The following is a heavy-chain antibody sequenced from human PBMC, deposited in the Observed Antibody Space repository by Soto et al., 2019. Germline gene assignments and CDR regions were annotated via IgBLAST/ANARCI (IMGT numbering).Heavy chain of an antibody. CDR3: AKRSIITRGAFDM. Sequence: EVQLLESGGGFVQPGGSLRLSCVVSGFMFRDYPIGWVRQAPGKGLELVSATTATGGSTFYADSVQGRFTISRDNSINTLYLQMNNLRVEDSAVYSCAKRSIITRGAFDMWGQGTMVTVAS. V-gene: IGHV3-23*01. CDR1: GFMFRDYP. D-gene: IGHD3-3*02. J-gene: IGHJ3*02. CDR2: TTATGGST.